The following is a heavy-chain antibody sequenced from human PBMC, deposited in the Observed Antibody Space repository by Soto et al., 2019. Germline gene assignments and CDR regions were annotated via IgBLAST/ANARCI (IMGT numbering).Heavy chain of an antibody. V-gene: IGHV3-23*01. CDR2: ISRNAEST. Sequence: GGSLRLSCEASGFTFRNYAMSWVRQAPGKGLEWVSAISRNAESTYYADSVKGRFTISRDNSKTTLYMQMNNLRADDTAVYYCERLPSALAGPTWGQGTLVTVSS. J-gene: IGHJ5*02. CDR3: ERLPSALAGPT. CDR1: GFTFRNYA. D-gene: IGHD6-19*01.